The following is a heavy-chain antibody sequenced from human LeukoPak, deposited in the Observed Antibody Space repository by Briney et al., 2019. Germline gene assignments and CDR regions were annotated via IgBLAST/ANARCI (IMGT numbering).Heavy chain of an antibody. CDR2: IIPIFGTA. J-gene: IGHJ6*03. Sequence: ASVKVSCKASGYTFTGYYMHWVRQAPGQGLEWMGGIIPIFGTANYAQKFQGRVTITADKSTSTAYMELSSLRSEDTAVYYCATRPQAIGYYYYMDVWGKGTTVTVSS. CDR1: GYTFTGYY. CDR3: ATRPQAIGYYYYMDV. V-gene: IGHV1-69*06.